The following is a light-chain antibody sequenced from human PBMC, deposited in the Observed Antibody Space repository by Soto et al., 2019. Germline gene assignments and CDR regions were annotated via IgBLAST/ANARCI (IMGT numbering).Light chain of an antibody. CDR2: AAS. CDR3: QQANSFPYT. V-gene: IGKV1-12*01. Sequence: DIQMTQSPSSVSASVGARVTITCRASQGISSWLDWYQQKPGKAPKLLIYAASSLQSGVPSRFSGSGSGTDFTLTISSLQPEDFASYYGQQANSFPYTSGQGTKLDIK. CDR1: QGISSW. J-gene: IGKJ2*01.